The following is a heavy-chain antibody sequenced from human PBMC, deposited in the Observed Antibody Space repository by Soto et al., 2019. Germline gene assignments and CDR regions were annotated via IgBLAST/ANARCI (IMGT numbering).Heavy chain of an antibody. Sequence: RASVKVSFKASGYTFTSYDINWVRQATGQGLEWMGWMNPNSGNTGYAQKFQGRVTMTRNTSISTAYMELSSLRSEDTAVYYCARGRITIFGVVIPTTWFDPWGQGTLVTVSS. V-gene: IGHV1-8*01. CDR1: GYTFTSYD. J-gene: IGHJ5*02. CDR3: ARGRITIFGVVIPTTWFDP. CDR2: MNPNSGNT. D-gene: IGHD3-3*01.